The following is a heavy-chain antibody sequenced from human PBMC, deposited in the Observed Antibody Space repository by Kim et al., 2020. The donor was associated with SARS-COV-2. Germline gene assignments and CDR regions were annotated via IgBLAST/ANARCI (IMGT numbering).Heavy chain of an antibody. J-gene: IGHJ4*02. Sequence: NPSLKSRVTISVDTSKNQFSLKLSSVTAADTAVYYCARRDCSSTSCPFDYWGQGTLVTVSS. D-gene: IGHD2-2*01. CDR3: ARRDCSSTSCPFDY. V-gene: IGHV4-34*01.